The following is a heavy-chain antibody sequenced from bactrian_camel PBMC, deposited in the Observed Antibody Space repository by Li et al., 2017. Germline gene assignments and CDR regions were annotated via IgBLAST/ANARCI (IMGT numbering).Heavy chain of an antibody. D-gene: IGHD2*01. CDR1: GNIDGTNC. J-gene: IGHJ4*01. CDR2: IVAGGGST. V-gene: IGHV3S54*01. CDR3: AARPSGYIACRLTSATYFSY. Sequence: VQLVESGGGSVQAGGSLRLSCEVSGNIDGTNCIGWFRQYPGKEREGVAAIVAGGGSTYYADSVKGRFTISQDSANNTLYLQMNSLKPEDTAMYYCAARPSGYIACRLTSATYFSYWGQGTQVTVS.